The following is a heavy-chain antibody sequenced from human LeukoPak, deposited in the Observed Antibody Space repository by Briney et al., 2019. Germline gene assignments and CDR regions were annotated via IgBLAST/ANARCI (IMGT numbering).Heavy chain of an antibody. J-gene: IGHJ3*02. CDR2: IYYSGST. V-gene: IGHV4-31*03. D-gene: IGHD1-26*01. Sequence: PSETLSLTCTVSGGSISSGGYYWSWIRQHPGKGLEWIGYIYYSGSTYYNPSLKSRVTISVDTSKNQFSLKLSSVTAADTAVYYCARGVVGGTYDAFDIWGQGTTVTVSS. CDR3: ARGVVGGTYDAFDI. CDR1: GGSISSGGYY.